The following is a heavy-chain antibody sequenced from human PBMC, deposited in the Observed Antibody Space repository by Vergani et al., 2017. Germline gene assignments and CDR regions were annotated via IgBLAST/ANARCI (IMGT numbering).Heavy chain of an antibody. Sequence: EVQLVESGGGLVKPGGSLRLSCAASGFTFSNAWMSWVRQAPGKGLEWVGRIKSKTDGGTTDYAAPVKGRFTISRDDSKNTLYMQMNSLKTEDTDVYYCPTGPPYYYILTGYLRDDAFDIWGQGTMVTVSS. D-gene: IGHD3-9*01. CDR1: GFTFSNAW. CDR3: PTGPPYYYILTGYLRDDAFDI. J-gene: IGHJ3*02. CDR2: IKSKTDGGTT. V-gene: IGHV3-15*01.